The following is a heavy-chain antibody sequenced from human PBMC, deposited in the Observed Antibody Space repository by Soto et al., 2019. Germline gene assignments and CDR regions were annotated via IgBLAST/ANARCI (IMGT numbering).Heavy chain of an antibody. CDR2: ISDNGDTT. CDR1: GFTFSNYA. D-gene: IGHD3-3*01. Sequence: GGSLRLSCAASGFTFSNYAMSWVRQAPGKGLEWVSSISDNGDTTYYAGSVKGRFSIFRDSSTTTLYLHMNTLRADDTAIYYCVKDWSGSNCPCMDVWGQGTTVTVSS. J-gene: IGHJ6*02. CDR3: VKDWSGSNCPCMDV. V-gene: IGHV3-23*01.